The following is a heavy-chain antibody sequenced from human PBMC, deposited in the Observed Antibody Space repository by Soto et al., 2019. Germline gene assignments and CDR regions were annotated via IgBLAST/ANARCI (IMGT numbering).Heavy chain of an antibody. Sequence: QVQLVQSGAEVKRPGSSVKVSCKASGDTFNFYSINWVRQAPGLGLEWMGRVNPIVSMSNYAQKVQGRVTMTADKSTSTAYMELSSLRSEDTAIYYCASSYGSGYRAFDYWGQGALGTVSS. J-gene: IGHJ4*02. D-gene: IGHD3-10*01. CDR2: VNPIVSMS. V-gene: IGHV1-69*02. CDR1: GDTFNFYS. CDR3: ASSYGSGYRAFDY.